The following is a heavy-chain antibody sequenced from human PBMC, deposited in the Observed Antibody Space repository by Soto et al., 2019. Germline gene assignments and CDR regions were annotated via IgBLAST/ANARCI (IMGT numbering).Heavy chain of an antibody. V-gene: IGHV5-51*01. Sequence: PGESLKISCKGSGYTFTGYWIGWVRQMPGKGLEWMGIIYPSDSDTRYSPSFQGQVTISADKSISTAYLQWSSLKASGIAMYYCARSYSGSYPEYFQHWGQGTLVTVSS. J-gene: IGHJ1*01. CDR1: GYTFTGYW. CDR2: IYPSDSDT. D-gene: IGHD1-26*01. CDR3: ARSYSGSYPEYFQH.